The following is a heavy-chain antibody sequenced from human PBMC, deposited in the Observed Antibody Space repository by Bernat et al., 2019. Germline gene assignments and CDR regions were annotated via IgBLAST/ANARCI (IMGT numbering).Heavy chain of an antibody. CDR1: GFSLTTSGMR. Sequence: QVTLKESGPALVKPTQTLTLTCTFSGFSLTTSGMRVSWIRQSPGKAPEWLARINWDDDKVYSTSLKTRLTISKDTSKNQVVLTMTNMDPVDTATYYCARSIIAATGATYYYFGMDVWGQGTTVTVSS. CDR2: INWDDDK. CDR3: ARSIIAATGATYYYFGMDV. J-gene: IGHJ6*02. D-gene: IGHD6-13*01. V-gene: IGHV2-70*04.